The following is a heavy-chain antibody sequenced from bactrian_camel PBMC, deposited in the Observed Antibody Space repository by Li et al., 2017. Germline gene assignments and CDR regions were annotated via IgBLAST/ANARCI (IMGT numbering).Heavy chain of an antibody. V-gene: IGHV3S40*01. CDR1: GFTFSNFG. D-gene: IGHD6*01. CDR3: ATHSEGGHWYFEYNY. CDR2: ITSSGGTP. J-gene: IGHJ4*01. Sequence: VQLVESGGGLVKPGKTVRLSCVASGFTFSNFGMTWARQAPGKGLEWVSLITSSGGTPLYADSVKGRFTASRDNARNTVYLQMNSLKSEDTALYYCATHSEGGHWYFEYNYWGQGTQVTVS.